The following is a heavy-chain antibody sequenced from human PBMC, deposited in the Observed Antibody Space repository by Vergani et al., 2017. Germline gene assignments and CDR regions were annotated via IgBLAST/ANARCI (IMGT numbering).Heavy chain of an antibody. Sequence: EVQLVESWGGLVKPGGSLRLSCAASGFTFSDFSMSWVRQAPGKGLEWVAFIGSSGPYINYADSVKGRFIISRDISKNTLFLHMNSLRPEDTAVYYCAKVGRSEVAGTFGAFDIWGQGTMVTVSS. D-gene: IGHD6-19*01. J-gene: IGHJ3*02. V-gene: IGHV3-21*04. CDR2: IGSSGPYI. CDR1: GFTFSDFS. CDR3: AKVGRSEVAGTFGAFDI.